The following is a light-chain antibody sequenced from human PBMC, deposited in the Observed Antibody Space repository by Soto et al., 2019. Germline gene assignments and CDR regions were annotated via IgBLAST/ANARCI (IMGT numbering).Light chain of an antibody. J-gene: IGLJ2*01. Sequence: QSALTQPPSASGSPGQSVAISCSGTSSDVGGYNYVSWYQQHPGKAPKLMIYDVNKRPSGLPDRFSGSKSGNTASLTVSGLQAEDEADYYCISYAGSNKPAFGGGTKLTVL. CDR2: DVN. V-gene: IGLV2-8*01. CDR3: ISYAGSNKPA. CDR1: SSDVGGYNY.